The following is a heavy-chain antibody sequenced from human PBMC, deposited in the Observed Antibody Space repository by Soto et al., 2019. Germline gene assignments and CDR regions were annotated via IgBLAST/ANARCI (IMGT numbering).Heavy chain of an antibody. CDR3: ARVNLQQLAGDQRRVDY. D-gene: IGHD6-13*01. CDR2: INHSGST. Sequence: SETLSLTCAVYGGSFSGYYWSWIRQPPGKGLEWIGEINHSGSTNYNPSLKSRVTISVDTSKNQFSLKLSSVTAADTAVYYCARVNLQQLAGDQRRVDYWGQGTLVTVSS. CDR1: GGSFSGYY. J-gene: IGHJ4*02. V-gene: IGHV4-34*01.